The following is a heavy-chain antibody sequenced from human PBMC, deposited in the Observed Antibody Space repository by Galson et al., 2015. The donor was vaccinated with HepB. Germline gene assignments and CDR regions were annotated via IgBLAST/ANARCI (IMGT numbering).Heavy chain of an antibody. Sequence: SVKVSCKASGYTFTSYGISWVRQAPGQGLEWMGWISAYNGNTNYAQKLQGRVTMTTDTSTSTAYMELRSLRSDDTAVYYCARVEGLRGDILTGPSPFDYWGQGTLVTVSS. V-gene: IGHV1-18*01. CDR1: GYTFTSYG. CDR3: ARVEGLRGDILTGPSPFDY. J-gene: IGHJ4*02. CDR2: ISAYNGNT. D-gene: IGHD3-9*01.